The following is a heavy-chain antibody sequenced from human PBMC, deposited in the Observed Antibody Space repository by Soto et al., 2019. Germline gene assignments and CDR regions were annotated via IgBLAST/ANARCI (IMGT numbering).Heavy chain of an antibody. CDR3: AREPTTSYSSSSFDY. V-gene: IGHV1-69*13. CDR1: GGTFSSYA. D-gene: IGHD6-6*01. Sequence: SVKVSCKASGGTFSSYAISWVRQAPGQGLEWMGGIIPIFGTANYAQKFQGRVTITADESTSTAYMELSSLRSEDTAVYYCAREPTTSYSSSSFDYWGQGTLVTVSS. CDR2: IIPIFGTA. J-gene: IGHJ4*02.